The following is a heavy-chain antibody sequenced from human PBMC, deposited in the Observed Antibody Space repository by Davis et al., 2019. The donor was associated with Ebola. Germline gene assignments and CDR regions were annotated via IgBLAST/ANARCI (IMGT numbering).Heavy chain of an antibody. J-gene: IGHJ3*02. CDR3: ARGWLRTGLDI. D-gene: IGHD5-24*01. CDR1: GDSVSINSGG. V-gene: IGHV6-1*01. CDR2: TYYSSKWYH. Sequence: HSQTLSLTCAISGDSVSINSGGWNWIRQSPSRGLEWLGRTYYSSKWYHDYAVSVKSRTIINPDTSKNQLSLHLNSLTPEDTAVYYCARGWLRTGLDIWGQGTMVIVSS.